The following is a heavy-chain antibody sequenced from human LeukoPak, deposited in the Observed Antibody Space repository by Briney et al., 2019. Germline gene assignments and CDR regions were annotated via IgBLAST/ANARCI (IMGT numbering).Heavy chain of an antibody. Sequence: GRSLRLSCAASGFTFSRYWMSWVRQAPGKGLEWVANIKQDGSDKYYVDSVKGRFTISRGNAKNSLYLQMNSLRAEDTAVYYCAREGGIAAAGTNYWGQGTLVTVSS. D-gene: IGHD6-13*01. CDR2: IKQDGSDK. J-gene: IGHJ4*02. CDR3: AREGGIAAAGTNY. V-gene: IGHV3-7*03. CDR1: GFTFSRYW.